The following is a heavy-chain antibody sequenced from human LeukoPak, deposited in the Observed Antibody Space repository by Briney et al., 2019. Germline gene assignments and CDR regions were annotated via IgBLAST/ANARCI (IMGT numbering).Heavy chain of an antibody. CDR2: ISSSGSTI. Sequence: QAGGSLRLSCAASGFTFSRNSMNWVRQAPGKGLEWVSYISSSGSTIYYADSVKGRFTISRDNAKNSLYLQMNSLRAEDTAVYYCAELGITMIGGVWGKGTTVTISS. CDR1: GFTFSRNS. D-gene: IGHD3-10*02. CDR3: AELGITMIGGV. V-gene: IGHV3-48*04. J-gene: IGHJ6*04.